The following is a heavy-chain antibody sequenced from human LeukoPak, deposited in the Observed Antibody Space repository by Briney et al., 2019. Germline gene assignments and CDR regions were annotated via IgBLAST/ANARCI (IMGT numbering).Heavy chain of an antibody. Sequence: GGSLRLSCAASRFSFGTSDMNWFRQAPGGGPHWVSNINYSGHRKYYADSVKGRFAISRDNSKNTLYLQMNSLRAEDTAVYYCARGIEDGYNWVGAFDIWGQGKMVTVSS. CDR1: RFSFGTSD. CDR3: ARGIEDGYNWVGAFDI. D-gene: IGHD5-24*01. CDR2: INYSGHRK. J-gene: IGHJ3*02. V-gene: IGHV3-23*01.